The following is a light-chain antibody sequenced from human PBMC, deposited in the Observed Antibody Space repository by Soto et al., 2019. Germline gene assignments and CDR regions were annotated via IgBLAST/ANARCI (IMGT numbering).Light chain of an antibody. V-gene: IGKV3-20*01. J-gene: IGKJ3*01. Sequence: EIVLTQSPGTLSLSPGERATLSCRASQSVSSSSLAWYQQKPGQAPRLLIYGASSRATGIPVRFSGSGSGTDFTLTISRLEPEDFAVYYCQHYGSSPFTFGPGTKVDIK. CDR1: QSVSSSS. CDR3: QHYGSSPFT. CDR2: GAS.